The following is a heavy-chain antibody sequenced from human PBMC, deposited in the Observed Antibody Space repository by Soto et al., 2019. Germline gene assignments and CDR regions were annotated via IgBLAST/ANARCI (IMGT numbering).Heavy chain of an antibody. D-gene: IGHD2-2*01. J-gene: IGHJ5*02. CDR3: ARDEVPAANWLDR. CDR1: GYIFANYG. V-gene: IGHV1-18*01. CDR2: ISGYNGNT. Sequence: QAQLVQSGAEVKKPGASVKVSCKASGYIFANYGITWVRQAPGQGLEWMGWISGYNGNTKYAQNLQGRVTMTSDTSTTTAYMELRSLRSDDTAVYYCARDEVPAANWLDRWGQGTLVPVSS.